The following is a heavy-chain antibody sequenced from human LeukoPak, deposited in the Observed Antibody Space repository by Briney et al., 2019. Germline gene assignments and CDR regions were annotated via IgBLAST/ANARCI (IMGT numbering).Heavy chain of an antibody. Sequence: SETLSLTCTVSGDSISSSFWSWIRLPPGEGLEWNGYVHSSGSTSYNPSLKTRVTISVDTSRTQASLHLRSVTAADTAVYYCARDSHSLDMATPGGFDPWGQGTLVTVSS. D-gene: IGHD5-24*01. CDR3: ARDSHSLDMATPGGFDP. J-gene: IGHJ5*02. CDR1: GDSISSSF. CDR2: VHSSGST. V-gene: IGHV4-59*12.